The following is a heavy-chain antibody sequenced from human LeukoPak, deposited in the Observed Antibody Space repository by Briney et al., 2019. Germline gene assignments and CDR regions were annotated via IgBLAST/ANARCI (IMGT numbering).Heavy chain of an antibody. CDR1: GGTFSSYA. V-gene: IGHV1-69*04. CDR2: IIPILGIA. D-gene: IGHD1-26*01. J-gene: IGHJ1*01. CDR3: ARPGSAVGATTAEYFQH. Sequence: ASVKVSCKASGGTFSSYAISWVRQAPGQGLEWMGRIIPILGIANYAQKFQGRVTITADKSTSTAYMELSSLRSEDMAVYYCARPGSAVGATTAEYFQHWGQGTLVTVSS.